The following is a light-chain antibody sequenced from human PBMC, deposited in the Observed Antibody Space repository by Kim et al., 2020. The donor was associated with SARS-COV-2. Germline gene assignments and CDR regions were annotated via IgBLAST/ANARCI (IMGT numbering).Light chain of an antibody. J-gene: IGKJ2*01. CDR2: DAS. V-gene: IGKV3-15*01. Sequence: EIVMTQSPATLSASPRERATLSCRASQSVSSNLAWYQQKPGQGPRVLIYDASTRVRGIPARFSGSGSGTEFTLTIDGLQSEDFAIYYCQQYKDWYTFGQGTKLEI. CDR1: QSVSSN. CDR3: QQYKDWYT.